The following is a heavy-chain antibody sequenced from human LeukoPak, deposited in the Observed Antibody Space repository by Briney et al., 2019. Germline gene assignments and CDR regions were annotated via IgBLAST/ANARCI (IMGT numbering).Heavy chain of an antibody. J-gene: IGHJ6*03. CDR3: ARDGNNWNYAYYYYYTDV. CDR1: GGSISSYY. Sequence: SETLSLTCTVSGGSISSYYWSWIRQPAGKGLEWIGRIYTSGSTNYNPSLKSRVTMSVDTSKNQFSLKLSSVTAADTAVYYCARDGNNWNYAYYYYYTDVWGKGTTVTVSS. D-gene: IGHD1-7*01. V-gene: IGHV4-4*07. CDR2: IYTSGST.